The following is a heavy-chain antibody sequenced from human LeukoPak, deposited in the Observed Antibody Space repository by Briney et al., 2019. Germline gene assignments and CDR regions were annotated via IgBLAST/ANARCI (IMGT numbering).Heavy chain of an antibody. Sequence: GGSLRFSCAASGFTLSSYWMSWVRQAPGKGREWVANIKQDGSDKYYVDSVKGRFTISRDNAKNSLYLQMNSLRAEDTAVYYCARDPYDSSWGLCYFDYWGQGNLVTVSS. D-gene: IGHD3-22*01. J-gene: IGHJ4*02. CDR3: ARDPYDSSWGLCYFDY. CDR1: GFTLSSYW. V-gene: IGHV3-7*04. CDR2: IKQDGSDK.